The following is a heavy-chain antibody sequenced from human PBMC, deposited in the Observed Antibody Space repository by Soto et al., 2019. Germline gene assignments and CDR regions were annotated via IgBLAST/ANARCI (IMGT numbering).Heavy chain of an antibody. D-gene: IGHD2-2*01. CDR3: ARGGYRKRAIVVLTARPNWFDP. CDR2: INHRGST. Sequence: QVQLQQWGAGLLKPSETLSLTCTVYTGSFRDYYWSWIRQSPGKGLERIGEINHRGSTNYNPSLESRLTISVDPSKDLCSLTLSSVPAAGTAVYYCARGGYRKRAIVVLTARPNWFDPWGQGTLVTVSS. V-gene: IGHV4-34*01. CDR1: TGSFRDYY. J-gene: IGHJ5*02.